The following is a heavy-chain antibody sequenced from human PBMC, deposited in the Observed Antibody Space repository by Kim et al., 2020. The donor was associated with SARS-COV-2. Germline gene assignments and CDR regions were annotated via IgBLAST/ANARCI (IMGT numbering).Heavy chain of an antibody. CDR2: VSWDGGTT. CDR1: GFTFDDYA. Sequence: GGSLRLSCAASGFTFDDYAMHWVRQAPGKGLEWVSLVSWDGGTTYYADSVKGRFTISRDNSKNSLYLQMNSLRAEDTALYYCAKDRSYGAGGNHRGMDVWGQGTTVTVSS. V-gene: IGHV3-43D*03. D-gene: IGHD3-10*01. CDR3: AKDRSYGAGGNHRGMDV. J-gene: IGHJ6*02.